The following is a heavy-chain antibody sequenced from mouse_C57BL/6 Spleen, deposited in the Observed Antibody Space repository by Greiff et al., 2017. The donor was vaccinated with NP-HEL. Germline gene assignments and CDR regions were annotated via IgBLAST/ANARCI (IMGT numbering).Heavy chain of an antibody. CDR3: TRHDGYYVWFAY. J-gene: IGHJ3*01. V-gene: IGHV1-15*01. CDR2: IDPETGGT. Sequence: VQLQQSGAELVRPGASVTLSCKASGYTFTDYEMHWVKQTPVHGLEWIGAIDPETGGTAYNQKFKGKAILTADKSSSTAYMELRSLTSEDSAVYYCTRHDGYYVWFAYWGQGTLVTVSA. CDR1: GYTFTDYE. D-gene: IGHD2-3*01.